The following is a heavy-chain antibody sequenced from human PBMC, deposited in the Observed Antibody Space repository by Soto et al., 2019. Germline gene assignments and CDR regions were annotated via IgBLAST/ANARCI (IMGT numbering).Heavy chain of an antibody. V-gene: IGHV4-34*01. Sequence: SETLSLTCAVYGGSFSGYYWTWIRQPPGKGLEWIGEINHVGGTNYNPSLKSRVTISADTSKDQFSLQLRSVTAADTGVYYCARDGSSTANWIDPWGQGTLVTVSS. CDR1: GGSFSGYY. D-gene: IGHD2-15*01. CDR3: ARDGSSTANWIDP. CDR2: INHVGGT. J-gene: IGHJ5*01.